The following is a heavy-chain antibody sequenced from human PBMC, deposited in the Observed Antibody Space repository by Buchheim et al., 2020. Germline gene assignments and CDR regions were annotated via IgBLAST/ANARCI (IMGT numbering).Heavy chain of an antibody. CDR3: ARVYSNSFDY. CDR2: ISHSGRS. CDR1: GWSFSGYY. V-gene: IGHV4-34*01. Sequence: QVQLQQWGAGLLKPSETLSLTCAVYGWSFSGYYWSWIRQPPGKGLEWIGEISHSGRSNYNPSLKSRVTISVDTSTNQVSLKLTSVTAADTAVYSCARVYSNSFDYWGQGTL. D-gene: IGHD4-11*01. J-gene: IGHJ4*02.